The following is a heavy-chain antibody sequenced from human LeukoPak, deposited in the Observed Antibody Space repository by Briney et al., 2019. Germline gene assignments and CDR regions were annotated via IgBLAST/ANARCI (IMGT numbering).Heavy chain of an antibody. CDR1: GYSLKEIF. D-gene: IGHD1-14*01. Sequence: ASVKVSCKVSGYSLKEIFMHWVRQAPGKGLEWMGGFDLEDGEPIYAQQFQGRVTMTEDTSTDTAYMELGSLRSEDTAVYYCATDLMESPEPGFWGQGTLVSVSS. CDR3: ATDLMESPEPGF. V-gene: IGHV1-24*01. J-gene: IGHJ4*02. CDR2: FDLEDGEP.